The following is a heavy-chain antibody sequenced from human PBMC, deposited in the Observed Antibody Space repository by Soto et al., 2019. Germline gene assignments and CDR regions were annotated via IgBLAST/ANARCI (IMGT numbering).Heavy chain of an antibody. J-gene: IGHJ6*02. CDR2: ISYDGSNK. Sequence: GGSLRLSCAASGFTFSSYGMHWVRQAPGKGLEWVAVISYDGSNKYYADSVKGRFTISRDNSKNTLYLQMNSLRAEDTAVYYCAKYRSTWFGELYYYYYGMDVWGQGTTVNVSS. D-gene: IGHD3-10*01. CDR3: AKYRSTWFGELYYYYYGMDV. CDR1: GFTFSSYG. V-gene: IGHV3-30*18.